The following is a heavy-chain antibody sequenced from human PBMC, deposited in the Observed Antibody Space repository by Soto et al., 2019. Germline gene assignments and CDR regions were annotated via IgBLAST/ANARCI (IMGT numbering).Heavy chain of an antibody. J-gene: IGHJ6*02. CDR1: GFSLSTSGVG. V-gene: IGHV2-5*01. CDR2: IYWNDDK. Sequence: QITLKESGPTLVKPTQTLTLTCTFSGFSLSTSGVGVGWIRQPPGKALEWLALIYWNDDKRYSPSLKSRLTITKNTSKNQVVITMTIMDPVDTDTYYCANSAPKCVYHGMDVWSQCTKVTASS. CDR3: ANSAPKCVYHGMDV.